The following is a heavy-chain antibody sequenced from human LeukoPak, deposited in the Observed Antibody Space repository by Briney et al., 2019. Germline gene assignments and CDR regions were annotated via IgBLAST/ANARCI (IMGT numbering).Heavy chain of an antibody. Sequence: ASVPVSCKASGGTFSSYAKSGVRQPPCQGLEWMGGIIPIFGTSNYAQKFRGRVTITTDESTRTDYMELSSLRSEDTAVYYCARAPAAGTGYWFDPWGQGTLVTVSS. D-gene: IGHD6-13*01. J-gene: IGHJ5*02. CDR3: ARAPAAGTGYWFDP. V-gene: IGHV1-69*05. CDR2: IIPIFGTS. CDR1: GGTFSSYA.